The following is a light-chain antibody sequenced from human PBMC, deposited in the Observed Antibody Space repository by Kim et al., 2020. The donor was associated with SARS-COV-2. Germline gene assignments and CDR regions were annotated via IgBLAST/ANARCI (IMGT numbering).Light chain of an antibody. Sequence: EVVMTQSPATLSVSPGERATLSCWASRSVNSNLAWYQQRPGQAPRLLIFDASTRAAGIPPRFSGSGSGTEFSLTISSLQSEDFAVYYCQQYNYWPPYSFGQGTKLEI. CDR3: QQYNYWPPYS. CDR1: RSVNSN. CDR2: DAS. J-gene: IGKJ2*03. V-gene: IGKV3-15*01.